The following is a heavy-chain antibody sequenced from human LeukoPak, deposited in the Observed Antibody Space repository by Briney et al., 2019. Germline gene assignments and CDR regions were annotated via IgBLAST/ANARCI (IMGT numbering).Heavy chain of an antibody. CDR3: VRERGGTYHLDYWFDS. D-gene: IGHD1-26*01. CDR2: IYYSGST. V-gene: IGHV4-59*01. J-gene: IGHJ5*01. Sequence: KPSETLSLTCTVSGGSISSYYWSWIRQPPGKGLEWIGYIYYSGSTNYNPSLKSRVTISVDTSKTQFSLKLTSVTAADTAVYYCVRERGGTYHLDYWFDSWGQGALVTVSS. CDR1: GGSISSYY.